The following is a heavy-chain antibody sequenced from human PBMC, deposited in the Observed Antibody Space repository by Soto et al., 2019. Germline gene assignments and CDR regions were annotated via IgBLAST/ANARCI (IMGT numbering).Heavy chain of an antibody. CDR3: SKHLSGSKCFDY. V-gene: IGHV3-23*01. J-gene: IGHJ4*02. CDR1: GFTFTNYA. D-gene: IGHD6-19*01. CDR2: TSSSGGTT. Sequence: EVQLLESGGDLVQPGGSLRLSCAASGFTFTNYALSWGRQAPGKGLEWVSATSSSGGTTYYADSVKGPCTISRYNSKNPLYLQMNGLGAEDTAVYYCSKHLSGSKCFDYWGQGTLVTVSS.